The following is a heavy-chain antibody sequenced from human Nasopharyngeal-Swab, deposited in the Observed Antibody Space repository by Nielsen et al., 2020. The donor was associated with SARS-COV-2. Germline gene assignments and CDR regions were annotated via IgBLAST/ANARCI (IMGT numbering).Heavy chain of an antibody. CDR3: ATVGEFKRFDP. Sequence: GESLKISCGASGFTFSGYAVHWVRQAPGKGLEWVAVISYDGHTKFYADPVKGRFTIPRDEPKDTVYLQMNSLRADDSAVYYCATVGEFKRFDPWGQGTQVTVSS. J-gene: IGHJ5*02. CDR1: GFTFSGYA. V-gene: IGHV3-30-3*02. CDR2: ISYDGHTK. D-gene: IGHD3-3*01.